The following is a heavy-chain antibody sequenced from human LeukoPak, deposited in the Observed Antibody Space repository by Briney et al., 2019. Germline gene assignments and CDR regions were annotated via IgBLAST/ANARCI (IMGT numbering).Heavy chain of an antibody. CDR3: ARGGVYYDFWSGYHDAFDI. CDR2: MNPNSGNT. D-gene: IGHD3-3*01. CDR1: GYTFTSYD. J-gene: IGHJ3*02. Sequence: GASVKVSCKASGYTFTSYDINWGRQATGQGLEWMGWMNPNSGNTGYAQKFQGRVTITRNTSISTAYMELSSLRSEDTAVYYCARGGVYYDFWSGYHDAFDIWGQGTMVTVSS. V-gene: IGHV1-8*03.